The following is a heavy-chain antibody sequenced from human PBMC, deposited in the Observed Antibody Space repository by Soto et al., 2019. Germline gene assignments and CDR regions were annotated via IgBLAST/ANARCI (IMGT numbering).Heavy chain of an antibody. Sequence: DVQLLESGGGLVQPGGSLRLSCATSGFTFGNYGMNWVRQAPGKGREWVSGISGGGGNTYYADSVKGRFTISRDASKNTVFLEMNSLRAEDTAVYYCAKGFIVVVTVLRPDDAFDVWGQGTLVTVSS. V-gene: IGHV3-23*01. CDR1: GFTFGNYG. CDR2: ISGGGGNT. D-gene: IGHD2-21*02. J-gene: IGHJ3*01. CDR3: AKGFIVVVTVLRPDDAFDV.